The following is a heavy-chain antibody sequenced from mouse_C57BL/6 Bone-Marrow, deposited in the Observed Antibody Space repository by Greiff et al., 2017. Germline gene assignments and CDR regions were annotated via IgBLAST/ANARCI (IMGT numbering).Heavy chain of an antibody. J-gene: IGHJ2*01. CDR3: ARLWDEGYFDY. CDR1: GYTFTSYT. CDR2: INPSSGYT. Sequence: QVQLQQSGAELARPGASVKMSCKASGYTFTSYTMHWVKQRPGPGLEWIGYINPSSGYTKYNQKFKDKATLTADKSSSTAYMQLSSLTSEDSAVYYCARLWDEGYFDYWGQGTTLTVSS. V-gene: IGHV1-4*01. D-gene: IGHD4-1*01.